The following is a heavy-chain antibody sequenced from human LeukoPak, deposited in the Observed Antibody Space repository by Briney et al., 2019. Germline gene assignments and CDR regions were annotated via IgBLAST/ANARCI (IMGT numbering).Heavy chain of an antibody. V-gene: IGHV1-8*01. CDR2: MNPNSGNT. D-gene: IGHD5-18*01. CDR1: GYTFTSYD. Sequence: ASVKVSCTASGYTFTSYDINWVRQATGQGLEWMGWMNPNSGNTGYAQKFQGRVTMTRNTSISTAYMELSSLRSEDTAVYYCARHYGYSYYMDVWGKGTTVTVSS. J-gene: IGHJ6*03. CDR3: ARHYGYSYYMDV.